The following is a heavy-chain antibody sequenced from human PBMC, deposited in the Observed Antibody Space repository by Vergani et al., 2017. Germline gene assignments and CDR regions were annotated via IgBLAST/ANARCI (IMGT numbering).Heavy chain of an antibody. CDR1: GGPISSRSYY. D-gene: IGHD6-13*01. J-gene: IGHJ3*02. V-gene: IGHV4-61*02. Sequence: QVQLQESGPGLVTPSQTLSLTCTVSGGPISSRSYYWSWTGQPAGKGLEWIGRIYTSGSTSYNPSLKSRVTISVHTSKNQFSLKLSSVTAADTAVYYCAGVAAAAGTDAFDIWGQGTMVTVSS. CDR2: IYTSGST. CDR3: AGVAAAAGTDAFDI.